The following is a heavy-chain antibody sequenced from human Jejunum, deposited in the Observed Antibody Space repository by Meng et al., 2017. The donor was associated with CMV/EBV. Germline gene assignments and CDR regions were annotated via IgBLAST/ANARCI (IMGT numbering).Heavy chain of an antibody. CDR2: INSGGSDT. D-gene: IGHD2-2*02. V-gene: IGHV3-23*03. J-gene: IGHJ6*02. CDR3: ARDRPHFNYCSSNSCSTGGDYYYGMDV. Sequence: GKGLEGVSVINSGGSDTKYADAVKGRFTISRENSKDTLYLQMNSLRAEDTAVYYCARDRPHFNYCSSNSCSTGGDYYYGMDVWGQGTTVTVSS.